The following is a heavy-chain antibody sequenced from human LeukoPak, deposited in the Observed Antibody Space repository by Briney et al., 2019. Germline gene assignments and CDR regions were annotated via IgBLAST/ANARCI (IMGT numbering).Heavy chain of an antibody. Sequence: QPGGSLRLSCAASGFTFSSYWMHWVRQAPGKGLVWVSRINSDGSSTSCADSVKGRFTISRDNAKNTLYLQMNSLRAEDTAVYYCARYDYYDSSGYRIAEYFQHWGQGTLVTVSS. CDR1: GFTFSSYW. CDR3: ARYDYYDSSGYRIAEYFQH. CDR2: INSDGSST. J-gene: IGHJ1*01. V-gene: IGHV3-74*01. D-gene: IGHD3-22*01.